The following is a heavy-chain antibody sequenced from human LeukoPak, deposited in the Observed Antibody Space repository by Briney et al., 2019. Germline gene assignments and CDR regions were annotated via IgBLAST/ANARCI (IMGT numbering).Heavy chain of an antibody. V-gene: IGHV4-34*01. Sequence: SETLSLTCAVYGGYFSGYYWSWIRQPPGKGLEWIGEINHSGSTNYNPSLKSRVTISVDTSKNQFSLKLSSVTAADTAVYYCARGGYCSSTSRGCYFDYWGQGTLVTVSS. J-gene: IGHJ4*02. CDR2: INHSGST. CDR3: ARGGYCSSTSRGCYFDY. CDR1: GGYFSGYY. D-gene: IGHD2-2*01.